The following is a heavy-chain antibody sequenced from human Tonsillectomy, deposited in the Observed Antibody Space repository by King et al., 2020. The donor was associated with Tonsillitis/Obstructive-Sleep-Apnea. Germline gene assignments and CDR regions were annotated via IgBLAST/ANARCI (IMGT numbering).Heavy chain of an antibody. V-gene: IGHV1-18*01. CDR2: ISPYNGHT. D-gene: IGHD3-22*01. Sequence: QLVQSGAEVKKPGASVKVSCKASGYTFTTYGISWVRQAPGQGLEWMGWISPYNGHTNSAKKLQGRVTMTTDKSTSTAYMELRSLRSDDTAVYYCARESMSHYLDRSLDSSAYYTFDYWGQGTLVTVSS. CDR3: ARESMSHYLDRSLDSSAYYTFDY. J-gene: IGHJ4*02. CDR1: GYTFTTYG.